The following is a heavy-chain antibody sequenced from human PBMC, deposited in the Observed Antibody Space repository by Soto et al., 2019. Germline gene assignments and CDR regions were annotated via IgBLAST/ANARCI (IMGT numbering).Heavy chain of an antibody. CDR3: ARDSGSWSDYDFFDL. V-gene: IGHV4-4*07. D-gene: IGHD1-26*01. CDR1: GTSIRNHY. CDR2: IYSSGST. Sequence: PPETPPLTCTVSGTSIRNHYWSWIRQPAGKGLEWIGRIYSSGSTNYNPSLKSRVTMSVDTSKNQFSLKVSSVTAADTAVYYCARDSGSWSDYDFFDLRGQRRLVTLSS. J-gene: IGHJ4*02.